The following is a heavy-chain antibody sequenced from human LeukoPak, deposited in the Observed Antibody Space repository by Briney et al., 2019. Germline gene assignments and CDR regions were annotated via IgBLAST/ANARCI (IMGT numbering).Heavy chain of an antibody. D-gene: IGHD6-13*01. CDR1: GFTFSSYS. V-gene: IGHV3-21*01. CDR2: ISSSSSYI. J-gene: IGHJ4*02. Sequence: PGGSLRLSCAASGFTFSSYSMNWVRQAPGKGLEWVSSISSSSSYIYYADSVKGRFTISRDNAKNSLYLQMNSLRAEDTAVYYCASGGRVSSNLDYWGQGTLVTVSS. CDR3: ASGGRVSSNLDY.